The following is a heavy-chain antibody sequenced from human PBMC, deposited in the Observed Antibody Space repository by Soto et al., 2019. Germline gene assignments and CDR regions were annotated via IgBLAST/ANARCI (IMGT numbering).Heavy chain of an antibody. CDR1: GYTFTSYG. D-gene: IGHD4-17*01. Sequence: ASVKVSCKASGYTFTSYGISWVRQAPGQGLEWMGCISAYNGNTNYAQKLQGRVTMTTDTSTSTAYMELRSLRSDDTAVYYCARVTTVVTPEDNYYYGMDVWGQGTTVTVSS. V-gene: IGHV1-18*01. CDR3: ARVTTVVTPEDNYYYGMDV. CDR2: ISAYNGNT. J-gene: IGHJ6*02.